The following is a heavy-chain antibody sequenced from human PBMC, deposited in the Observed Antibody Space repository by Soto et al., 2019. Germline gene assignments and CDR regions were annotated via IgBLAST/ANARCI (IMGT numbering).Heavy chain of an antibody. J-gene: IGHJ5*02. CDR3: ARDFKVSTGWFDP. Sequence: ASVKVSCKASGGTFSSYTISWVRQAPGQGLEWMGRIIPILGIANYAQKFQGRVTITADKSTSTAYMELSSLRSEDTAVYYCARDFKVSTGWFDPWGQGTLVTVSS. V-gene: IGHV1-69*04. CDR2: IIPILGIA. D-gene: IGHD3-10*01. CDR1: GGTFSSYT.